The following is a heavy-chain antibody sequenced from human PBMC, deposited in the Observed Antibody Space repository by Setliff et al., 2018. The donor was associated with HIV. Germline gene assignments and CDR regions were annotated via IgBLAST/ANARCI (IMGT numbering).Heavy chain of an antibody. J-gene: IGHJ4*02. CDR2: ISSSSRSK. D-gene: IGHD6-19*01. Sequence: PVGSLRLSCAASGFTFSSYSMNWVRQAPGKGLEWVSSISSSSRSKYYADSVKGRFPISRDNAKNSLYLQMNSLTAEDTAVYYCARDPAFVYNTGWYFFHHWGLGTLVTVSS. CDR3: ARDPAFVYNTGWYFFHH. V-gene: IGHV3-21*04. CDR1: GFTFSSYS.